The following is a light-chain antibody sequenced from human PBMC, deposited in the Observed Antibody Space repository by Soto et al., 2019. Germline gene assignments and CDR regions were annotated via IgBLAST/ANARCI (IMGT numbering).Light chain of an antibody. Sequence: EIVMTHSPATQSVSPGERTTLSCRASQSFSSNLAWYQQQPGQAPRLLIYGASTRATSIPARFSGSGSGTEFTLTISSLQSEDFAVYYCQQYNNWSLTFGGGTKVESK. J-gene: IGKJ4*01. CDR2: GAS. CDR3: QQYNNWSLT. CDR1: QSFSSN. V-gene: IGKV3-15*01.